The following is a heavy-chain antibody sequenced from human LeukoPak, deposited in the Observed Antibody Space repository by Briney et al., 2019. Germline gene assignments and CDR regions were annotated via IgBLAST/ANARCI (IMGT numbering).Heavy chain of an antibody. J-gene: IGHJ4*02. V-gene: IGHV3-7*01. D-gene: IGHD2-21*02. Sequence: GGSLRLSCAASGFSFSDYWMSWVRQAPGKGLEWVASIKTDGSAKYYVDSVKGRFTISRDNAKNSLYLQMNNLRAEDTAVYYCARVGREVTTGYFDDWGQGTLVAVSS. CDR3: ARVGREVTTGYFDD. CDR2: IKTDGSAK. CDR1: GFSFSDYW.